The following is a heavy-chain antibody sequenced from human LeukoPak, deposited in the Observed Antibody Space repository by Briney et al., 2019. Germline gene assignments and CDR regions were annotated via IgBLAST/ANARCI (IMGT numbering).Heavy chain of an antibody. CDR3: ARGRTSGGYPHFDS. CDR1: GGSIDSHY. J-gene: IGHJ4*02. CDR2: IFYSAST. V-gene: IGHV4-59*11. Sequence: PSETLSLTCIVSGGSIDSHYWTWLRQPPGTGLEWIAYIFYSASTNYNPSLKSRATITVDTSKNQFSLNLRSVTAADMAVYYCARGRTSGGYPHFDSWGQGIQVTVSS. D-gene: IGHD6-19*01.